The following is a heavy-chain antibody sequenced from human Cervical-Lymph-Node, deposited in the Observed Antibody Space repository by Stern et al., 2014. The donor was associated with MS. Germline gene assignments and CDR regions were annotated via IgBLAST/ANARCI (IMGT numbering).Heavy chain of an antibody. Sequence: QLVESGGGLVQPGRSLRLSCAASGFTFDDYAMHWVRQAPGKGLEWVSGISWNSGSIGYADSVKGRFTISRDNAKNSLYLQMNSLRAEDTALYYCAKAAAAAGYNWFDPWGQGTLVTVSS. CDR3: AKAAAAAGYNWFDP. D-gene: IGHD6-13*01. V-gene: IGHV3-9*01. J-gene: IGHJ5*02. CDR2: ISWNSGSI. CDR1: GFTFDDYA.